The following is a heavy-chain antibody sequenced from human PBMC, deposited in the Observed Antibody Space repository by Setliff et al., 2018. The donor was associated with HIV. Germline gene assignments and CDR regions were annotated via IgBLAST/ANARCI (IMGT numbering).Heavy chain of an antibody. CDR3: ARGQYCGGGSCYSPSYNWFDP. D-gene: IGHD2-15*01. J-gene: IGHJ5*02. CDR2: VYYSGGT. V-gene: IGHV4-39*07. Sequence: SETLSLTCTVSGGSVSDTSYYWGWIRQPPGKGLEWLANVYYSGGTYYNPSLNSRVTMSLDTSKNEFSLKLSSVTAADTAVYYCARGQYCGGGSCYSPSYNWFDPWGQGTLVTVSS. CDR1: GGSVSDTSYY.